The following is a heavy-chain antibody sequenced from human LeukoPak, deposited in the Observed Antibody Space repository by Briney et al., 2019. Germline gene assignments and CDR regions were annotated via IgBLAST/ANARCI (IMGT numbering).Heavy chain of an antibody. V-gene: IGHV3-23*01. CDR1: GFTFSSYA. Sequence: PGGSLRLSCAASGFTFSSYAMSWVRQAPGKGLEWVSTINGGGVNTHYADSVGGRFTISRDNSKNTLFLQMNSLRAEDTAVYYCAKESVGTFDYWGQGTLVTVSS. D-gene: IGHD7-27*01. CDR2: INGGGVNT. CDR3: AKESVGTFDY. J-gene: IGHJ4*02.